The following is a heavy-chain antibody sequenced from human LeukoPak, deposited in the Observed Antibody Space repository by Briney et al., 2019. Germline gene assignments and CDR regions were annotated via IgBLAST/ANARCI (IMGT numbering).Heavy chain of an antibody. D-gene: IGHD3-10*01. CDR2: IYYSGST. CDR3: ARNHEWFGELLRYFWFDP. Sequence: SETLSLTCTVSGGSISSSSYYWGWIRQPPGKGLEWIGSIYYSGSTYYNPSLKSRVTISVDTSKNQFSLKLSSVTAADTAVYYCARNHEWFGELLRYFWFDPWGQGTLVTVSS. CDR1: GGSISSSSYY. J-gene: IGHJ5*02. V-gene: IGHV4-39*01.